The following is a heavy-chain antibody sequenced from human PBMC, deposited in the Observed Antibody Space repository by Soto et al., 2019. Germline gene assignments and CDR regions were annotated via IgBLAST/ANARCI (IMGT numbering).Heavy chain of an antibody. Sequence: QVQLQESGPGLVKPSQTLSLTCTVSGGSISSGGYYWSWIRQHPGKGLEWIGYIYYSGSTYYNPSLKSRVTISVDTSKNQFSLKLSSVTAADTAVYYCARRGGWGILTGSHFDYWGQGTLVTVSS. V-gene: IGHV4-31*03. D-gene: IGHD3-9*01. CDR1: GGSISSGGYY. J-gene: IGHJ4*02. CDR3: ARRGGWGILTGSHFDY. CDR2: IYYSGST.